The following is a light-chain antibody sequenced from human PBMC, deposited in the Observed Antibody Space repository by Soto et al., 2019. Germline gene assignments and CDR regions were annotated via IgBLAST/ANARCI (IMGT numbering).Light chain of an antibody. CDR3: QQYNDWPLT. CDR1: QSVNSN. V-gene: IGKV3-15*01. CDR2: GAS. J-gene: IGKJ4*01. Sequence: EKVMTQSPAALSVSPGERATLSCRASQSVNSNLAWYQQKPGQAPRLLLYGASTRATGIPARYSGSASGTEFTPTISSLQSEDSAVYYCQQYNDWPLTSGGGTKVEVK.